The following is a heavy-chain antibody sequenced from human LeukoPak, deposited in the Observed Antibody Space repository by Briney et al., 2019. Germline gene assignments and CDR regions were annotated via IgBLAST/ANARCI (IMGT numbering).Heavy chain of an antibody. CDR2: ISSSSTTI. J-gene: IGHJ4*02. D-gene: IGHD3-22*01. CDR1: GFTFSSYS. V-gene: IGHV3-48*01. Sequence: PGGSLRLSCAASGFTFSSYSMNWVRQAPGKGLEWVSYISSSSTTIYYADSVKGRFTISRDNAKNSLYLQMNSLRAEDTAVYYCARGFYDSKAPIFDYWGQGTLVTVSS. CDR3: ARGFYDSKAPIFDY.